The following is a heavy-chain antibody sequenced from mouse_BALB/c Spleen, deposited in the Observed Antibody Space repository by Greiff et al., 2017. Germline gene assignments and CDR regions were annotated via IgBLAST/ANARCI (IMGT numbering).Heavy chain of an antibody. Sequence: VQLQQPGAELVKPGASVKLSCKASGYTFTSYYMYWVKQRPGQGLEWIGGINPSNGGTNFNEKFKSKATLTVDKSSSTAYMQLSSLTSEDSAVYYCTRGLEDRFAYWGQGTLVTVSA. J-gene: IGHJ3*01. V-gene: IGHV1S81*02. CDR1: GYTFTSYY. CDR2: INPSNGGT. D-gene: IGHD2-2*01. CDR3: TRGLEDRFAY.